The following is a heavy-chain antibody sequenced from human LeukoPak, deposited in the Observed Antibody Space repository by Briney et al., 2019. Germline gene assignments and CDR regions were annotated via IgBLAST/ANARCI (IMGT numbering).Heavy chain of an antibody. J-gene: IGHJ4*02. V-gene: IGHV4-34*01. CDR1: GGSFSGYY. CDR3: ASEVLWFGELVDY. CDR2: INHSGST. Sequence: SETLSLTCAVYGGSFSGYYWSWISQPPGKGLEWIGEINHSGSTNYNPSLKSRVTISVDTSKNQFSLKLSSVTAADTAVYYCASEVLWFGELVDYWGQGTLVTVSS. D-gene: IGHD3-10*01.